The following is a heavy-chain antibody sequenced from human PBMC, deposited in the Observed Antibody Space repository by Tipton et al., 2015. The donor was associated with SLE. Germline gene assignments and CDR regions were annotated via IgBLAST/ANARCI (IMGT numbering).Heavy chain of an antibody. V-gene: IGHV3-66*01. Sequence: LSLTCAASGFTVSSNYMSWVRQAPGKGLEWVSVIYSGGSTYYADSVKGRFTISRDNSKNTLYLQMNSLRAEDTAVYYCARARQQLPDFDYWGQGTLVTVSS. CDR2: IYSGGST. CDR1: GFTVSSNY. J-gene: IGHJ4*02. CDR3: ARARQQLPDFDY. D-gene: IGHD6-13*01.